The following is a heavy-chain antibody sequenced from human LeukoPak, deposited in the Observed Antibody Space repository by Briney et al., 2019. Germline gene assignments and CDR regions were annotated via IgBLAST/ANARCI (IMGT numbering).Heavy chain of an antibody. CDR1: GFTFGDYA. J-gene: IGHJ6*04. CDR2: ISSSGSTI. D-gene: IGHD3-10*02. Sequence: GGSLRLSCTASGFTFGDYAMSWVRQAPGKGLEWVSYISSSGSTIYYADSVKGQFTISRDNAKNSLYLQMNSLRAEDTAVYYCAELGITMIGGVWGKGTTVTISS. V-gene: IGHV3-48*03. CDR3: AELGITMIGGV.